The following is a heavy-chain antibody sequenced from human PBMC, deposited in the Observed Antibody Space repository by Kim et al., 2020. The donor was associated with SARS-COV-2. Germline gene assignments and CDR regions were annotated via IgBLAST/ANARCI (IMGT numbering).Heavy chain of an antibody. Sequence: SETLSLTCAVYGGSFSGYYWSWIRQPPGKGLEWIGEINHSGSTNYNPSLKSRVTISVDTSKNQFSLKLSSVTAADTAVYYCARSKYQLLYRGGHYFDYWG. CDR3: ARSKYQLLYRGGHYFDY. J-gene: IGHJ4*01. V-gene: IGHV4-34*01. CDR1: GGSFSGYY. CDR2: INHSGST. D-gene: IGHD2-2*02.